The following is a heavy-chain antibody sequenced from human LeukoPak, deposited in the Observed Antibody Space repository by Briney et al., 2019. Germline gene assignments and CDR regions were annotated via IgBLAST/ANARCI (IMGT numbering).Heavy chain of an antibody. D-gene: IGHD5-12*01. J-gene: IGHJ4*02. CDR1: GYSFTSYW. CDR3: ARRGYSGYDWAPQYYFDY. Sequence: GESLKISCKGSGYSFTSYWIGWVRQMPGKGLEWMGIIYPGDSDTRYSPSFQGQVTISADKSISTAYLQWSSLKASDTAMYYCARRGYSGYDWAPQYYFDYWGQGTLVTVSS. CDR2: IYPGDSDT. V-gene: IGHV5-51*01.